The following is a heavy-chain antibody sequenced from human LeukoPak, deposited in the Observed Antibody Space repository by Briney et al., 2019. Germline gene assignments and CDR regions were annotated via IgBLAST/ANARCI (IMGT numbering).Heavy chain of an antibody. Sequence: GGSLRLSCAASGFTFNNYGMHWVRQAPGKGLAWLAFIRYDGSNTYYADSVKGRFTVSRDDSKNTLYLQMNSLRGDDTAVYYCARDGTSYYYIYYWGQGTLVTVSS. CDR2: IRYDGSNT. CDR1: GFTFNNYG. CDR3: ARDGTSYYYIYY. V-gene: IGHV3-30*02. D-gene: IGHD2/OR15-2a*01. J-gene: IGHJ4*02.